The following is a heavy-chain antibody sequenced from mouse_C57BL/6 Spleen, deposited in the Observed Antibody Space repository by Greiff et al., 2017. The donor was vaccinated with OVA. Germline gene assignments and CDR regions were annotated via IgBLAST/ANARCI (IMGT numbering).Heavy chain of an antibody. D-gene: IGHD3-3*01. V-gene: IGHV14-2*01. CDR3: AKRGGTAENFDY. Sequence: VQLQQPGAELVMPGASVKLSCKASGYTFTSYWMHWVKQRTEQGLEWIGRIDPEDGETKYAPKFQGKATITADTSSNTAYLQLSSLTSEDTAVYYCAKRGGTAENFDYWGQGTTLTVSS. J-gene: IGHJ2*01. CDR1: GYTFTSYW. CDR2: IDPEDGET.